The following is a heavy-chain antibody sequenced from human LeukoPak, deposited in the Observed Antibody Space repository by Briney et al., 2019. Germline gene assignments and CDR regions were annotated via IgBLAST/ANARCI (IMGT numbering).Heavy chain of an antibody. CDR2: LYYNGAT. J-gene: IGHJ4*02. D-gene: IGHD3-10*01. CDR3: ASLRSSGSGSFPTD. V-gene: IGHV4-39*01. CDR1: GGSINNGGYY. Sequence: SETLSLTCTVSGGSINNGGYYWGWIRPPPGEGPEGIGSLYYNGATYYNPPLRSRVTMSVDTSKNQFSLKLTSVTAADTAVYYCASLRSSGSGSFPTDWGQGILVTVSS.